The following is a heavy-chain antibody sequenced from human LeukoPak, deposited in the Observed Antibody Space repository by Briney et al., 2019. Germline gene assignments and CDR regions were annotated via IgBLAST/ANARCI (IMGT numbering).Heavy chain of an antibody. CDR3: ARGLSYYYGSGSYPMGY. J-gene: IGHJ4*02. CDR1: GGSISIYY. D-gene: IGHD3-10*01. V-gene: IGHV4-34*01. CDR2: INHSGST. Sequence: KASETLSLTCTVYGGSISIYYWSWIRQPPGKGLEWIGEINHSGSTNYNPSLKSRVTISVDTSKNQFSLKLSSVTAADTAVYYCARGLSYYYGSGSYPMGYWGQGTLVTVSS.